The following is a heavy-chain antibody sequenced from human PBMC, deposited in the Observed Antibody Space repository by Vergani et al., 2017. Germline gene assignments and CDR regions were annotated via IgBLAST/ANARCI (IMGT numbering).Heavy chain of an antibody. V-gene: IGHV3-73*02. CDR2: IRSKANSYAT. D-gene: IGHD4-17*01. Sequence: EVQLVESGGGLVQPGGSLKLSCAASGFTFSGSAMHWVRQAPGKWLGWVGRIRSKANSYATAYAASVKGRFTISRDDSKNTAYLQMNSLKTEATAVYYCTVHLDGDPSLLNGWYFDLWGRGTLVTVSS. CDR1: GFTFSGSA. J-gene: IGHJ2*01. CDR3: TVHLDGDPSLLNGWYFDL.